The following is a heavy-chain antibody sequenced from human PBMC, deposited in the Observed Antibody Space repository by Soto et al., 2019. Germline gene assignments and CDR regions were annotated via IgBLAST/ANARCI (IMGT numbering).Heavy chain of an antibody. CDR1: GGSISSGGYY. J-gene: IGHJ6*02. CDR3: ARDQPNFCSGGSCYGNGMDV. Sequence: QVQLQESGPGLVKPSQTLSLTCTVSGGSISSGGYYWSWIRQHPGKGLECIGYIYYSGSTYYNPSLKSRVTISLDTSKNQFSLKLSSVTAADTAVYYCARDQPNFCSGGSCYGNGMDVWGQGTTVTVSS. V-gene: IGHV4-31*03. CDR2: IYYSGST. D-gene: IGHD2-15*01.